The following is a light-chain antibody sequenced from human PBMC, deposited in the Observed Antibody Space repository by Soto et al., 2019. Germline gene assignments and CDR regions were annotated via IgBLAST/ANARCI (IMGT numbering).Light chain of an antibody. CDR3: AAWDDSLSGPV. J-gene: IGLJ2*01. Sequence: QSALTQPPSASGSPGQSVTISCTGTRDDVGGYNYVSWFQHHPGKAPKLMIYEVYKRPSGVPARFSGSKSGNTASLTVSGLQAGDEADYHCAAWDDSLSGPVFGGGTKLTVL. CDR2: EVY. V-gene: IGLV2-8*01. CDR1: RDDVGGYNY.